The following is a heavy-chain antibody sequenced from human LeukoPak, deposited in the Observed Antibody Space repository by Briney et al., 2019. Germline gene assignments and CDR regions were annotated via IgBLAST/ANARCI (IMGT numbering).Heavy chain of an antibody. CDR3: ARRFGSSIEAFDI. CDR1: GFTFSSYA. CDR2: ISYDGSNK. D-gene: IGHD6-6*01. Sequence: GRSLRLSCAASGFTFSSYAMHWVRQAPGKGLEWVAVISYDGSNKYYADSVKGRFTISRDNSKNTLYLQMNSLRADDTAVYYCARRFGSSIEAFDIWGQGTMVTVSS. J-gene: IGHJ3*02. V-gene: IGHV3-30*04.